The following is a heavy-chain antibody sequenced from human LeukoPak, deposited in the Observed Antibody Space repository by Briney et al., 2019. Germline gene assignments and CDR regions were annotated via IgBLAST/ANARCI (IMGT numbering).Heavy chain of an antibody. CDR2: ISWNSGSI. J-gene: IGHJ4*02. CDR3: TRDMQGSRLYLVGSQND. V-gene: IGHV3-9*01. D-gene: IGHD1-26*01. CDR1: GFTFDDYA. Sequence: GRSLRLSCAASGFTFDDYAMHWVRQAPGKGLEWVSGISWNSGSIGYADSVKGRFTISRDNAMNTLYLQMNGLRAEDSALYYCTRDMQGSRLYLVGSQNDWGQGTLVTVSS.